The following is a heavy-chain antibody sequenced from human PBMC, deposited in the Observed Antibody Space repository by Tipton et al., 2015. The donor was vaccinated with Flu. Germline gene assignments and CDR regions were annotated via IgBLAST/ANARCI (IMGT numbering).Heavy chain of an antibody. CDR1: GGSFSGYY. J-gene: IGHJ4*02. CDR2: INHSGST. D-gene: IGHD3-22*01. CDR3: ARGSGYYLFDY. V-gene: IGHV4-34*01. Sequence: TLSLTCAVYGGSFSGYYWSWIRQPPGKGLEWIGEINHSGSTNYNPSLKSRVTISVDTSKNQFSLKLSSVTAADTAVYYCARGSGYYLFDYWGQGTLVAVSS.